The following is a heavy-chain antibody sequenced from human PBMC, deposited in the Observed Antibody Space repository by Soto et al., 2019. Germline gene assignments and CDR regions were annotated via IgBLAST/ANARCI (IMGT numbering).Heavy chain of an antibody. CDR3: VRLVSAMEA. CDR2: IIPYNGNT. V-gene: IGHV1-18*04. CDR1: GYTFTSYV. J-gene: IGHJ6*02. Sequence: ASVKVSCKASGYTFTSYVISWVRQAPGQGPEWMGGIIPYNGNTNYAQKLQGRVTITTDASTSTAYMELRSLRSEDKAVYYCVRLVSAMEAWGQGTTVTVSS. D-gene: IGHD2-21*02.